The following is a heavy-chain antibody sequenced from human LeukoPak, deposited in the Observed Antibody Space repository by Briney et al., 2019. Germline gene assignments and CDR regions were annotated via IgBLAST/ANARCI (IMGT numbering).Heavy chain of an antibody. Sequence: GGSLRLSCAASGFHFSAYDMHWVRQAPGEGLEWVAYFGHSGTIYYADSVRGRFTISRDNAKNSLHLQMNSLRADDTAVYYCAGYGDYPYWGQGTPVTVSS. J-gene: IGHJ4*02. V-gene: IGHV3-69-1*01. CDR3: AGYGDYPY. CDR2: FGHSGTI. D-gene: IGHD4-17*01. CDR1: GFHFSAYD.